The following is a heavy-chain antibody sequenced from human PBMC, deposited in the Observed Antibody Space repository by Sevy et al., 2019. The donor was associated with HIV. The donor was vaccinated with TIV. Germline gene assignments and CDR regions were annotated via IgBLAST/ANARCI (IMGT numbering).Heavy chain of an antibody. V-gene: IGHV1-8*02. CDR3: ASGGSGDVWNYGYYYYGMDV. CDR1: GDSFSTYD. J-gene: IGHJ6*02. CDR2: MSPKSGST. D-gene: IGHD3-3*01. Sequence: ASVKVSCKASGDSFSTYDINWVRQAPGQGLEWMGWMSPKSGSTGFAQKFQGRLTMTRDTSINTAYMELSRLRSEDTALYYCASGGSGDVWNYGYYYYGMDVWGQGTTVTVSS.